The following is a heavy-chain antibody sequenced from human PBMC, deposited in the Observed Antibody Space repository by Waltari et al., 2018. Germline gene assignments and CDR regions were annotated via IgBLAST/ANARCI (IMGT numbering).Heavy chain of an antibody. D-gene: IGHD4-4*01. V-gene: IGHV3-20*04. CDR1: GFEFDFSG. CDR2: LNGNAGDT. CDR3: AKDGGYSYYSSYFDV. Sequence: HLVESAGGGARPGGCLILPCAASGFEFDFSGLCWVRQVPGKGLELVASLNGNAGDTYYAEVAEGRFAISRDNAKNSLYLQMNSLRAEDTAFYYCAKDGGYSYYSSYFDVWGQGTLVTVSS. J-gene: IGHJ4*02.